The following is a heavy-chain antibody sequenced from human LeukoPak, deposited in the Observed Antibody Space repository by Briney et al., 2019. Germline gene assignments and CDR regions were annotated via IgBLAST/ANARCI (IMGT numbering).Heavy chain of an antibody. V-gene: IGHV5-51*01. CDR3: ARLGYCSNGVCSNLDY. Sequence: HGESLKISCQASGYSFTSYWIGWVCQMPGKGLEWMGLIYPGDSDTRYSPSFQGQVTISADKSITTAHLQWNSLKASDTAMYYCARLGYCSNGVCSNLDYWGQGTLVTVSS. CDR2: IYPGDSDT. CDR1: GYSFTSYW. D-gene: IGHD2-8*01. J-gene: IGHJ4*02.